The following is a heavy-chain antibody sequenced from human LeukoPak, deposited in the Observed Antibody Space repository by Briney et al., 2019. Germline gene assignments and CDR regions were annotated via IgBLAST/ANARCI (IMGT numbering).Heavy chain of an antibody. CDR3: AKSFLGSPTYFHY. V-gene: IGHV3-23*01. CDR2: ISNSDYNT. D-gene: IGHD1-1*01. Sequence: PGGSLRLSCAASGLTFSSYAMSWVRQAPGKGLEWVSTISNSDYNTYYTDSVKGRFTISRDNSKNTLYLQMNSLRAEDTAVYYCAKSFLGSPTYFHYWGQGTLVTVSS. J-gene: IGHJ4*02. CDR1: GLTFSSYA.